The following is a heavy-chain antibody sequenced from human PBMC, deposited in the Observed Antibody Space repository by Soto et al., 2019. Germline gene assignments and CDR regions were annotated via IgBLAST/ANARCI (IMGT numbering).Heavy chain of an antibody. CDR1: GCSISSGGYS. J-gene: IGHJ4*02. D-gene: IGHD2-8*02. Sequence: SETLSLTCAVSGCSISSGGYSWSWIRQPPGKGLEWIGEINHSGSSNYNPSLKSRVTISVDTSKNQFSLKLTSVTAADTAVYYCARDKITGLFDYWGQGTLVTVSS. CDR3: ARDKITGLFDY. V-gene: IGHV4-30-2*01. CDR2: INHSGSS.